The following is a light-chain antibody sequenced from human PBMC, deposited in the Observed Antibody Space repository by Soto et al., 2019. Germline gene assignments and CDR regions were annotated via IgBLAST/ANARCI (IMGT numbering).Light chain of an antibody. J-gene: IGKJ5*01. CDR3: QQYDSLPLT. CDR2: DVS. CDR1: QDISNY. V-gene: IGKV1-33*01. Sequence: DIKMTKSPTSLSVSVGARVNITGQASQDISNYLHWFQQKPGKAPQLLIFDVSNLQTGVPSRFSGGGSGTDFALTISSLEPEDIATYYCQQYDSLPLTFGQGTRLEI.